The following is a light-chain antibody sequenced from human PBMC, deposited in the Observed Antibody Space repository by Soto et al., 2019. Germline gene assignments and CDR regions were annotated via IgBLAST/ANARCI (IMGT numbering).Light chain of an antibody. CDR3: QQYNYWPPLT. V-gene: IGKV3-15*01. CDR2: GAS. Sequence: EIVMPQSPATLSVSPGERATLSCRASQSVSSNLAWYQQRPGQAPRLLIYGASTRATGIPTRFSGSGSGTEFTLTISSLQSEDFAVYYCQQYNYWPPLTFGGGTKVEIK. J-gene: IGKJ4*01. CDR1: QSVSSN.